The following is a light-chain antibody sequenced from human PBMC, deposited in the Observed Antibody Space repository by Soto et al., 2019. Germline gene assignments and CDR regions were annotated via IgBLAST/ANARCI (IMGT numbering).Light chain of an antibody. CDR3: MEALQTPYT. CDR1: QSLLHSKGYNY. V-gene: IGKV2-28*01. J-gene: IGKJ2*01. CDR2: LGS. Sequence: DIVMTQSPLSLPVTPGEPASISCRSSQSLLHSKGYNYLDWYLQKPGQSPHLLIYLGSNRASGVPDRFSGSGSGTDFTLKISRVEAEDVGVYYCMEALQTPYTFGQGTKLEIK.